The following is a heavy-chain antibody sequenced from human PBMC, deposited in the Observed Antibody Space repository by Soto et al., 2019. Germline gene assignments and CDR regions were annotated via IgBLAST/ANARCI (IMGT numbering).Heavy chain of an antibody. D-gene: IGHD3-10*01. CDR1: GFTFSSYA. CDR3: ARQGRAVSSYYFDY. V-gene: IGHV3-64*01. CDR2: ISRNGGST. J-gene: IGHJ4*02. Sequence: EVQLVESAGGLVQPGGSLRLSCAASGFTFSSYAMHWVRQAPGKGLEYVSAISRNGGSTYYANSVKGRLTISRDNSKNTLYLQMGSLRAEDMAVYYCARQGRAVSSYYFDYCGQGTLVTVSS.